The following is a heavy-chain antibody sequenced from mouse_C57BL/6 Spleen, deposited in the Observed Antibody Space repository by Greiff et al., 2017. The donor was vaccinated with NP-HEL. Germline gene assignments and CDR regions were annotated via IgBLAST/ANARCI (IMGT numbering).Heavy chain of an antibody. CDR3: ARGYEGYWDFDV. CDR2: IHPNSGST. CDR1: GYTFTSYW. J-gene: IGHJ1*03. V-gene: IGHV1-64*01. Sequence: QVQLQQPGAELVKPGASVKLSCKASGYTFTSYWMHWVKQRPGQGLEWIGMIHPNSGSTNYNEKFKSKATLTVDKSSSTAYMQLSSLTSEDSAVYYCARGYEGYWDFDVWGTGTTVTVSS. D-gene: IGHD2-3*01.